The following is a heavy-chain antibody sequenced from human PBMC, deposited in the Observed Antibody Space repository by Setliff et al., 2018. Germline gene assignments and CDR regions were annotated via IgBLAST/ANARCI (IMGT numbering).Heavy chain of an antibody. D-gene: IGHD6-6*01. V-gene: IGHV1-18*01. CDR1: GSTCTSYG. J-gene: IGHJ3*02. Sequence: GGSVKGSCKASGSTCTSYGISWGRQAPGQGLEWMGWISAYNGNTNYAQKLQGRVTMTTDTSTSTSYMELRSLRSDDTAVYYCARDFPPLYSSSFSDAFDIWGQGTMVTV. CDR3: ARDFPPLYSSSFSDAFDI. CDR2: ISAYNGNT.